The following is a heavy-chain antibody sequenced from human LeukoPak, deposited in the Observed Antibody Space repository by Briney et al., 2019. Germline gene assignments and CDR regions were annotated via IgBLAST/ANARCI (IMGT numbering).Heavy chain of an antibody. J-gene: IGHJ4*02. CDR3: ARDLELERNRWNYFES. CDR2: MHYSGDT. V-gene: IGHV4-59*01. D-gene: IGHD1-1*01. CDR1: GGSISSFF. Sequence: PSETLSLTCTVSGGSISSFFWSWIRQPPGKGLEWIGSMHYSGDTKYNPSLKSRVSLSIDTSNQQFSLRLSSVTAADTAVYYCARDLELERNRWNYFESWGQGNLVTVSS.